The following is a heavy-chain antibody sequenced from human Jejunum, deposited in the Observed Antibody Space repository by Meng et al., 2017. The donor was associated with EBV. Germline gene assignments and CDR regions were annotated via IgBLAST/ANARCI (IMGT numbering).Heavy chain of an antibody. CDR3: ARRGGEGWFDP. Sequence: LQESGPGLVKPSETLPPTCTVSGGSISSSSYHWGWIRQPPGKGLEWIGSIYYSGSTYYNPSLKSRVTISVDTSKNQFSLKLSSVTAADTAVYYCARRGGEGWFDPWGQGTLVTVSS. CDR1: GGSISSSSYH. D-gene: IGHD3-10*01. CDR2: IYYSGST. V-gene: IGHV4-39*01. J-gene: IGHJ5*02.